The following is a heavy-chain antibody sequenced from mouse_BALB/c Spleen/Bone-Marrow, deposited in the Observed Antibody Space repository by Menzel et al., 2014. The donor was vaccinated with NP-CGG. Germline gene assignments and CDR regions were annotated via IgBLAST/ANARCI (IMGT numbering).Heavy chain of an antibody. V-gene: IGHV1-20*02. CDR1: GYSFTGSF. D-gene: IGHD2-12*01. CDR3: ARVTTDWYFEV. CDR2: INPYNGDT. Sequence: VQLQESGPVLVNPGASVKISCKASGYSFTGSFIHWVLQRHGKSLEWIGPINPYNGDTFFNQMFKGKPTLTVYKSDSTAHIELRSLASEDSAVYYCARVTTDWYFEVLGAGTTVTVSS. J-gene: IGHJ1*01.